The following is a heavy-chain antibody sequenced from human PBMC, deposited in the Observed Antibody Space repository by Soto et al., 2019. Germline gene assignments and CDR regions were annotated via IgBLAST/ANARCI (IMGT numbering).Heavy chain of an antibody. Sequence: GGSLRLSCAASGFTFSSYGMHWVRQAPGKGLEWVAVIWYDGSNKYYADSVKGRFTISRDNSKNTLYLQMNSLRAEDTAVYYCARDSGGPFDPIDYWGQGTLVTVSS. CDR3: ARDSGGPFDPIDY. CDR1: GFTFSSYG. D-gene: IGHD3-9*01. V-gene: IGHV3-33*01. CDR2: IWYDGSNK. J-gene: IGHJ4*02.